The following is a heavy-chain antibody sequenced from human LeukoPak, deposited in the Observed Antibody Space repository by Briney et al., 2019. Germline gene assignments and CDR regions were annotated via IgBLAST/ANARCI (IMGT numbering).Heavy chain of an antibody. Sequence: PGGSLRLSCAASGFTFSSYAMSWVRQAPGKGLEWVSAISGSGGSTYYADSVKGRFTISNDNSKNTLYLQMNSLRAEDTAVYYCAKAVDVWGSYRPYYFDYWGQGTLVTVSS. J-gene: IGHJ4*02. CDR2: ISGSGGST. D-gene: IGHD3-16*02. V-gene: IGHV3-23*01. CDR1: GFTFSSYA. CDR3: AKAVDVWGSYRPYYFDY.